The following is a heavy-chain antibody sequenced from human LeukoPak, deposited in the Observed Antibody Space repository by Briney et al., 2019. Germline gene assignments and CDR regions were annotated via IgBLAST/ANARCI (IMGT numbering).Heavy chain of an antibody. CDR1: GFTFSSYG. V-gene: IGHV3-30*03. D-gene: IGHD5-18*01. CDR2: ISYDGSNK. Sequence: PGGSLRLSCAASGFTFSSYGMHWVRQAPGKGLEWVAVISYDGSNKYYADSVKGRFTISRDNSKNTLYLQMNSLRAEDTAVYYCAHGYSYGYSAFDIWGQGTMVTVSS. CDR3: AHGYSYGYSAFDI. J-gene: IGHJ3*02.